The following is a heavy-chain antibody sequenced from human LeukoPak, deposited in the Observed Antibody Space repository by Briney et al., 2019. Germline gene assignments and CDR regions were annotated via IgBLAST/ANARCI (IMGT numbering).Heavy chain of an antibody. D-gene: IGHD2-15*01. CDR3: AKNAVVVAATYYFDY. Sequence: PGGSLRLSCAASGFTFRNYWMHWVRQAPGKGLVWVSRINSDGGSTYYAASVRGRLTISRDNSKDSLHLQMNGLRADDTAIYYCAKNAVVVAATYYFDYWGQGTLVTVSS. CDR2: INSDGGST. CDR1: GFTFRNYW. V-gene: IGHV3-74*01. J-gene: IGHJ4*02.